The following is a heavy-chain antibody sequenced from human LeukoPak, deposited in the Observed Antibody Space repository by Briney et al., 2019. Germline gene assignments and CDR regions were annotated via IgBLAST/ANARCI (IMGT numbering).Heavy chain of an antibody. D-gene: IGHD7-27*01. CDR3: ARGKTLNWGSPRYPGNSLTYFDI. CDR1: GFTFSSYW. Sequence: GSLRLSCAASGFTFSSYWMSWVRQAPGKGLEWVANIKQDGSEKYYVDSVKGRFIISRDNAKNSLYLQMNSLRAEDTAVYYCARGKTLNWGSPRYPGNSLTYFDIWGQGTMVSVSS. J-gene: IGHJ3*02. CDR2: IKQDGSEK. V-gene: IGHV3-7*01.